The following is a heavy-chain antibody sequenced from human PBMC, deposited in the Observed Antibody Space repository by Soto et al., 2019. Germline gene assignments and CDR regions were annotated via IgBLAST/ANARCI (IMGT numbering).Heavy chain of an antibody. CDR1: GGSIKRSDYH. CDR2: IHNSGTS. Sequence: PSETLSLACTVSGGSIKRSDYHWSWTRQSPAKGLEWIGYIHNSGTSFYNPSLRGRVTVTLDTSRSQFSLTLASVTAADTAVYYCVREERIAAPQLDYWGRGIPVTVSS. CDR3: VREERIAAPQLDY. V-gene: IGHV4-30-4*01. D-gene: IGHD6-6*01. J-gene: IGHJ4*02.